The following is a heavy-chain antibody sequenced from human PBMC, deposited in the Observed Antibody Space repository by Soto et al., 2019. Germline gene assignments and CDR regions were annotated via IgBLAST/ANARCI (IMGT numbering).Heavy chain of an antibody. CDR1: GFTFSSYA. V-gene: IGHV3-23*01. J-gene: IGHJ4*02. CDR3: ASRSSGWYFVY. Sequence: EVPLLESGGGLVQPGGSLRLSCAASGFTFSSYAMSWVRQAPGKGLEWVSIISGSGGSTYYADSVKGRFTISRENSKNTRYLQMNSLGAEDTAVYYCASRSSGWYFVYWGQGTLVTVSS. D-gene: IGHD6-19*01. CDR2: ISGSGGST.